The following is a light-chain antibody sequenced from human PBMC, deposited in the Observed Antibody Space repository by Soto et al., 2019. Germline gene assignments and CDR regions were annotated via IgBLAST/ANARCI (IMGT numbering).Light chain of an antibody. CDR2: AAS. Sequence: DIQMTQSPSSLSASVGDRVTITCRASQSISNFLNWYQQKPGKAPKLLIYAASSLQGGVPSRFSGSGSGTDVTLTISTLQPEDFATYYCQQSYNTPWTFGQGTKVEIK. CDR3: QQSYNTPWT. V-gene: IGKV1-39*01. CDR1: QSISNF. J-gene: IGKJ1*01.